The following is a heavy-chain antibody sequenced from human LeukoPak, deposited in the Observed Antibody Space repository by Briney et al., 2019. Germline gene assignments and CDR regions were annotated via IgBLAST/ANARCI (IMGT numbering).Heavy chain of an antibody. D-gene: IGHD1-14*01. CDR3: VKDMQPSVPHQYYFDY. V-gene: IGHV3-9*01. CDR2: IYWNSGSI. J-gene: IGHJ4*02. Sequence: PGRSLRLSCEASGFTFDDYAMHWVRQVPGKGLEWVSSIYWNSGSIYYADSVKGRFTISRDNAKNSLYLQMNSLRTEDTALYYCVKDMQPSVPHQYYFDYWGRGTLVTVSS. CDR1: GFTFDDYA.